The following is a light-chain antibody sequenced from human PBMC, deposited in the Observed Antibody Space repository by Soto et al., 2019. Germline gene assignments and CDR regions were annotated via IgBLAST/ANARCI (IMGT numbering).Light chain of an antibody. CDR3: GSYTGSIYV. CDR2: EVS. V-gene: IGLV2-14*01. J-gene: IGLJ1*01. Sequence: QSALTQPASVSGSPGQSSTISCTGTSRDVGGYKFVSWYQQHPGKAPKLMIYEVSNRPSGVSSRFSGSKSGNTASLTISGLQAEDEADYYCGSYTGSIYVFGTGTKVTVL. CDR1: SRDVGGYKF.